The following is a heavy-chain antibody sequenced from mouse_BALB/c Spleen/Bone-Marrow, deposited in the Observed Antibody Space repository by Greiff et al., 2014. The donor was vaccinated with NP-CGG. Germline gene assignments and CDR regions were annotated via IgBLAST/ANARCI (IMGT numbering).Heavy chain of an antibody. J-gene: IGHJ2*01. V-gene: IGHV1-5*01. D-gene: IGHD3-1*01. CDR2: IHPGSSDT. CDR1: GYTFSNYW. CDR3: TTLARNNFDY. Sequence: EVKLMESGTVLARPGAAVKMSRKASGYTFSNYWMHWIKQRPGQGLEWIGTIHPGSSDTTYNQKFKGKAKLTAVISTGTAYMELSSLTNEDSAVYYCTTLARNNFDYWGQGTTLTVSS.